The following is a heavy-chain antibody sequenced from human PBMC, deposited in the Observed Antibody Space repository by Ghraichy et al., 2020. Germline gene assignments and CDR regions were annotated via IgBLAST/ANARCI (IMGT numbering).Heavy chain of an antibody. CDR3: ARAITFGGVIVKFDY. V-gene: IGHV4-34*01. J-gene: IGHJ4*02. CDR1: GGSFSGYY. CDR2: INHSGST. D-gene: IGHD3-16*02. Sequence: SETLSLTCAVYGGSFSGYYWSWIRQPPGKGLEWIGEINHSGSTNYNPSLKSRVTISVDTSKNQFSLKLSSVTAADTAVYYCARAITFGGVIVKFDYWGLGTLVTVSS.